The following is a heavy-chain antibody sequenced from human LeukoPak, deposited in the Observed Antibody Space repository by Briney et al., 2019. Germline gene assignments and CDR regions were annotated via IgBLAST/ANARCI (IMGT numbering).Heavy chain of an antibody. J-gene: IGHJ4*02. D-gene: IGHD3-22*01. CDR1: GGSISSYY. V-gene: IGHV4-59*12. Sequence: KASETLSLTCTVSGGSISSYYWSWIRQPPGKGLEWIGYIYYSGITYYSPSLKSRVTISLDTSKNQFSLKMTSVTAADTAVYYCARDHYYDSSVAYWGQGTLVTVSS. CDR2: IYYSGIT. CDR3: ARDHYYDSSVAY.